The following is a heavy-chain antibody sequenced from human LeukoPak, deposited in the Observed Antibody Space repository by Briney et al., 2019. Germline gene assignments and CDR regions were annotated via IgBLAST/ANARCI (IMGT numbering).Heavy chain of an antibody. V-gene: IGHV4-4*07. J-gene: IGHJ3*02. CDR2: IYTSGST. Sequence: SQTLSLTCTVSGGSISSYYWSWIRQPAGKGLEWIGRIYTSGSTNYNPSLKSRVTMSVDTSKNQFSLKLSSVTAADTAVYYCARDRKVGQPLLSPKVERAEAFDIWGQGTMVTVSS. D-gene: IGHD3-10*01. CDR3: ARDRKVGQPLLSPKVERAEAFDI. CDR1: GGSISSYY.